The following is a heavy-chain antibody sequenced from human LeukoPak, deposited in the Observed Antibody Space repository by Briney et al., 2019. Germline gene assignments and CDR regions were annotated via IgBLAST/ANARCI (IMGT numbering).Heavy chain of an antibody. J-gene: IGHJ5*02. D-gene: IGHD2-2*01. V-gene: IGHV4-39*01. CDR1: SGSISTSNYY. Sequence: SETLSLACTVSSGSISTSNYYWGWVRQPPGKGLEWIGSIYYSGSTHYSPSLKSRVTISVDTSKNQFSLRLNSVTAADTAVYYCARHLTRYCSSMSCYPFDPWGQGTLVPVSS. CDR3: ARHLTRYCSSMSCYPFDP. CDR2: IYYSGST.